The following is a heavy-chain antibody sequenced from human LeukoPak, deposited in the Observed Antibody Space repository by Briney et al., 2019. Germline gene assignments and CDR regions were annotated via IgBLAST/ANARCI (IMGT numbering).Heavy chain of an antibody. J-gene: IGHJ6*03. CDR2: IIPIFGTA. V-gene: IGHV1-69*06. D-gene: IGHD3-3*01. CDR3: ASPSGYDQYLDY. Sequence: ASVKVSCKASGGTFSSYAISWVRQAPGQGLEWMGRIIPIFGTANYAQKFQGRVTMTADKSKSTAHLERSSLRSEGAAVYYCASPSGYDQYLDYWGKGTTVTVSS. CDR1: GGTFSSYA.